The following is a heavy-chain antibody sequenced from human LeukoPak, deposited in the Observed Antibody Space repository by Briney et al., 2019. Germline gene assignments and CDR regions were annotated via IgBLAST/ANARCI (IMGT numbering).Heavy chain of an antibody. CDR1: GFTFSSYG. V-gene: IGHV3-30*02. Sequence: GGSLRLSCAASGFTFSSYGMHWVRQAPGKGLEWVAFIRYDGSNKYYADSVKGRFTISRDNSKNTLYLQMNSLRAEDTAVYYCAKTVTLAFRVAFDIWGQGTMVTVSS. CDR3: AKTVTLAFRVAFDI. CDR2: IRYDGSNK. J-gene: IGHJ3*02. D-gene: IGHD3-10*01.